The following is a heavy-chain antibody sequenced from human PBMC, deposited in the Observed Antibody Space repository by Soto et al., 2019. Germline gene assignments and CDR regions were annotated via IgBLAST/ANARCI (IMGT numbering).Heavy chain of an antibody. CDR1: GFSFSAYA. Sequence: EVHLLESGGGLVQPGGSLRLSCVASGFSFSAYAMSWVRQAPGTGLEWVSSISGRVGSTYYADSVKGRFTISRDDSKNTVYLQMDSLRAEDTAIYYCTKQGDYDFWSPSNNWFDPWGQGTLVTVSA. CDR3: TKQGDYDFWSPSNNWFDP. D-gene: IGHD3-3*01. J-gene: IGHJ5*02. CDR2: ISGRVGST. V-gene: IGHV3-23*01.